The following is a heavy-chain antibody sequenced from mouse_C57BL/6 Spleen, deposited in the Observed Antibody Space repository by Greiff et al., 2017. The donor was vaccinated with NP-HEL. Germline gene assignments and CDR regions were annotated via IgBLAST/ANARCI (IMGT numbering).Heavy chain of an antibody. CDR2: ISSGSSTI. Sequence: EVMLVESGGGLVKPGGSLKLSCAASGFTFSDDGMHWVRQAPEKGLEWVAYISSGSSTIYYADTVKGRFTISRDNAKNTLFLQMTSLRSEDTAMYYCARIYYDYDEMAMDYWGQGTSVTVSS. D-gene: IGHD2-4*01. CDR1: GFTFSDDG. CDR3: ARIYYDYDEMAMDY. J-gene: IGHJ4*01. V-gene: IGHV5-17*01.